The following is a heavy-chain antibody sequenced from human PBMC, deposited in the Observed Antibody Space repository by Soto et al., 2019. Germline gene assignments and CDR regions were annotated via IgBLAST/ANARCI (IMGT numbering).Heavy chain of an antibody. J-gene: IGHJ5*02. CDR1: GFTFSSYS. CDR2: ISSSSSYI. V-gene: IGHV3-21*04. Sequence: GGSLRLSCAASGFTFSSYSMNWVRQAPGKGLEWVSSISSSSSYIYYADSVKGRFTISRDNSKNTLYMQMTTLTAEDTAIYYCTKEHDYGYYGWFDPWGQGTLVTVSS. CDR3: TKEHDYGYYGWFDP. D-gene: IGHD4-17*01.